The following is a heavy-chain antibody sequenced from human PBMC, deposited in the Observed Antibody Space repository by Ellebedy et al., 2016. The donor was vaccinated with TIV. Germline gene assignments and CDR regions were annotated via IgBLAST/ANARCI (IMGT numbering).Heavy chain of an antibody. V-gene: IGHV1-46*01. CDR2: INPSGGHT. J-gene: IGHJ4*02. CDR3: ARTPMGSGSYTRRDFDY. CDR1: GYSFITYY. D-gene: IGHD1-26*01. Sequence: AASVKVSCKASGYSFITYYMHWVRQAPGQGLEWLGIINPSGGHTIYAPKFRGRVTMTLDTSTNTGDMELSSLRSEDTAVYYCARTPMGSGSYTRRDFDYWGQGTLVTVSS.